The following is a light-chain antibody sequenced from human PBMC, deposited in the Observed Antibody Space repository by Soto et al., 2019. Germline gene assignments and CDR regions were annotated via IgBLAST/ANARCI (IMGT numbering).Light chain of an antibody. V-gene: IGKV3-20*01. J-gene: IGKJ3*01. CDR2: GAS. CDR3: QQYGSSPPIT. CDR1: QSVSSSY. Sequence: EIVLTQSPGTLSLSPGERATLSCRASQSVSSSYLAWYQQKPGQAPRLLIYGASSMATGIPDRFSGSGSGTDFTLTISRLEPADFAVYYCQQYGSSPPITFGPGTKVDIK.